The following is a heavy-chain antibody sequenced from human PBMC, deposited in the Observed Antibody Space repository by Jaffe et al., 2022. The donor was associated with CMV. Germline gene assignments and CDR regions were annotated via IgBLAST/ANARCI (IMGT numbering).Heavy chain of an antibody. D-gene: IGHD3-10*01. Sequence: QVQLQQWGAGLLKPSETLSLTCAVYGGSFSGYYWSWIRQPPGKGLEWIGEINHSGSTNYNPSLKSRVTISVDTSKNQFSLKLSSVTAADTAVYYCARGSQVLWFGETRYYYYYYYMDVWGKGTTVTVSS. CDR2: INHSGST. CDR1: GGSFSGYY. CDR3: ARGSQVLWFGETRYYYYYYYMDV. V-gene: IGHV4-34*01. J-gene: IGHJ6*03.